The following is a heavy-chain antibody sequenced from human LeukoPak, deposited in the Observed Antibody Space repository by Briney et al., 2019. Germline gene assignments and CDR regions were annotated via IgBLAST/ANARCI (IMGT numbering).Heavy chain of an antibody. CDR2: INHSGST. J-gene: IGHJ5*02. D-gene: IGHD3-10*01. CDR3: ARGPSSRLLWFGEARRFDP. Sequence: ASETLSLTCAVYGGSFSGYYWSWIRQPPGKGLEWIGEINHSGSTNYNPSLKSRVTISVDTSKNQFSLKLSSVTAADTAVYYCARGPSSRLLWFGEARRFDPWGQGTLVTVSS. CDR1: GGSFSGYY. V-gene: IGHV4-34*01.